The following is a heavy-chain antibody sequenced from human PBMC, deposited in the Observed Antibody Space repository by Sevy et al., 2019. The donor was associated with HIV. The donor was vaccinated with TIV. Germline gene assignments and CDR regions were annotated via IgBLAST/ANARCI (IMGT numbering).Heavy chain of an antibody. CDR2: INYNGIT. Sequence: SETLSLTCTVSGASISSTGYYWGWIRQPPGKGLEWIATINYNGITFYNPSPKTRFTISADTSRNQFSLDLKSVTAADTAIYYCAGPILTYTNGWSYYGYWGQGTVVTVSS. CDR1: GASISSTGYY. CDR3: AGPILTYTNGWSYYGY. D-gene: IGHD3-10*01. J-gene: IGHJ4*02. V-gene: IGHV4-39*01.